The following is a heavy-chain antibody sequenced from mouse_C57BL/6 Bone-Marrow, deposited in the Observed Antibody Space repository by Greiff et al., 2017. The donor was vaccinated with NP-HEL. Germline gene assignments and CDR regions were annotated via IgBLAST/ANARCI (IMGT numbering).Heavy chain of an antibody. CDR2: IYPRSGNT. CDR1: GYTFTSYG. V-gene: IGHV1-81*01. CDR3: ARKGGATVVSCDY. Sequence: QVQLQQSGAELARPGASVKLSCKASGYTFTSYGISWVKQRTGQGLEWIGEIYPRSGNTYYNEKFKGKATLTADKSSSTAYMELRSLTSEDSAVYFCARKGGATVVSCDYGGQGTTLTVSS. J-gene: IGHJ2*01. D-gene: IGHD1-1*01.